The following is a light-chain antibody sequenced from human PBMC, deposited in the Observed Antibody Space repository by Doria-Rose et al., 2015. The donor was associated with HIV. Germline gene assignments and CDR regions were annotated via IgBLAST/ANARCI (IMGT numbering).Light chain of an antibody. Sequence: QSVLTQPASVSGSPGQSITISCTGTSSDVGAYNYVSWYQQHPGRAPKLMIYDVGKRPSGVSNRFSGSKSGNTASLTIFGLQAEDEADYYCGSYTSSTFYVFGTGTKVTVL. CDR2: DVG. J-gene: IGLJ1*01. CDR1: SSDVGAYNY. V-gene: IGLV2-14*01. CDR3: GSYTSSTFYV.